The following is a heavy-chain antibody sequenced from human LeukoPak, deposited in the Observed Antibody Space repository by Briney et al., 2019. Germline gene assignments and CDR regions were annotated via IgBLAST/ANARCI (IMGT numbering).Heavy chain of an antibody. Sequence: GGSLRLSCAASGFTFSSYGMHWVRQAPGKGLEWVSLISGDGGSTYYADSVKGRFTISRDNSKNSLYLQMNSLRTEDTALYYCAKDGRDSSSWYDPHFDYWGQGTLVTVSS. J-gene: IGHJ4*02. CDR3: AKDGRDSSSWYDPHFDY. CDR2: ISGDGGST. V-gene: IGHV3-43*02. D-gene: IGHD6-13*01. CDR1: GFTFSSYG.